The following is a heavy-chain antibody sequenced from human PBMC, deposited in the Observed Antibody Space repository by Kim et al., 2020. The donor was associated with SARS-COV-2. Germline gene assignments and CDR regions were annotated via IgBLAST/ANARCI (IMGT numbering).Heavy chain of an antibody. CDR2: INKNGGST. V-gene: IGHV3-20*04. CDR3: ARGYISGPFDS. CDR1: GSTFDDYG. D-gene: IGHD6-19*01. J-gene: IGHJ5*01. Sequence: GGSLRLSCAAFGSTFDDYGMSWVRQAPGMGLEWVSGINKNGGSTGYTDSVKGRFTISRDNAKNSLYLQMNSLRVEDTALYYCARGYISGPFDSWGHGTLV.